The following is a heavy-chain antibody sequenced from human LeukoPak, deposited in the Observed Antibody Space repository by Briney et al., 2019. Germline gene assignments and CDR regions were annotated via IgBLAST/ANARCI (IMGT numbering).Heavy chain of an antibody. J-gene: IGHJ4*02. CDR1: GFTVSSNY. CDR2: ISVIGGTT. CDR3: AKISYNSGLIDS. D-gene: IGHD6-19*01. Sequence: GGSLRLSCAASGFTVSSNYMSWVRQAPGKGLEWVSSISVIGGTTYYADSVKGRFAISRDNSKSTLYLQMNSLRPEDTAVYYCAKISYNSGLIDSWGQGTLVTVSS. V-gene: IGHV3-23*01.